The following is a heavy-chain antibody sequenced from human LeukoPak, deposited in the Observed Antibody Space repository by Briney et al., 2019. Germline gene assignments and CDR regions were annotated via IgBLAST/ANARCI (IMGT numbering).Heavy chain of an antibody. J-gene: IGHJ5*02. CDR3: ARNNDYGPSWFDP. CDR2: ISGSGGST. D-gene: IGHD3-16*01. CDR1: GFTFDDYA. Sequence: LTGGSLRLSCAVSGFTFDDYAMHWVRHVPGKGLEWVSGISGSGGSTYYADSVKGRFTISRDNSKNTLYLQMNSLRAEDTAVYYCARNNDYGPSWFDPWGQGTLVTVSS. V-gene: IGHV3-23*01.